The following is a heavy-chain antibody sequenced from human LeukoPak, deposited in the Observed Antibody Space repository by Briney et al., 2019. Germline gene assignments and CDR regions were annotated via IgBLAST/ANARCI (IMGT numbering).Heavy chain of an antibody. Sequence: ASAKVSCKASGYTFTSYGISWVRQAPGQGLEWMGWISAYNGHTDYAQKLQDRVTMTTDTSTSTAYMELRSLRSDDTAVYYCARGIGRFGELSLDYWGQGTLVTVSS. CDR1: GYTFTSYG. J-gene: IGHJ4*02. CDR3: ARGIGRFGELSLDY. CDR2: ISAYNGHT. D-gene: IGHD3-10*01. V-gene: IGHV1-18*01.